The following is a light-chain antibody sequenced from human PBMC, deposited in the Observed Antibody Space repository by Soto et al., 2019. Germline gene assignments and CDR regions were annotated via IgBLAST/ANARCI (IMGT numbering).Light chain of an antibody. CDR3: QQYYSIPPT. Sequence: DIVMTQSPDSLAVSLGERATIDYKSSQTVLYSSNNKNNLAWYQQKPGQPPKLLIYWASTRESGVPDRFSGSGSGTDFTLTISSLQAEDVAVYYCQQYYSIPPTFGQGTNLEIK. CDR1: QTVLYSSNNKNN. CDR2: WAS. V-gene: IGKV4-1*01. J-gene: IGKJ2*01.